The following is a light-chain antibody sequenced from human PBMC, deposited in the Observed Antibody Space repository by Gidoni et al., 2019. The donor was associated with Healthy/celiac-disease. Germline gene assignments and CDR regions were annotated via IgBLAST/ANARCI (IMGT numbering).Light chain of an antibody. CDR1: SSNIGSNY. J-gene: IGLJ1*01. Sequence: QSVLTQPPSASGTPGQRVTISCSGSSSNIGSNYVYWYQQLPGTAPNLLIYSNNQRPSGVPDRFPGSKSGTSASLAISGLRSEDEADYYCAAWDDSLSGYYVFGTGTKVTVL. CDR3: AAWDDSLSGYYV. V-gene: IGLV1-47*02. CDR2: SNN.